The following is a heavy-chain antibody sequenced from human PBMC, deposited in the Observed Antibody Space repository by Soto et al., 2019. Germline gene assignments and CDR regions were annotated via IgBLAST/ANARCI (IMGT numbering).Heavy chain of an antibody. V-gene: IGHV3-30*18. CDR2: ISDDGKTQ. D-gene: IGHD6-19*01. CDR1: SFGFSAYG. CDR3: VKGGYKTGWPPFDH. J-gene: IGHJ4*01. Sequence: QVKLVEFGGAVVQSGRSLRLSCTASSFGFSAYGMHWVRQAPGKGLEWVALISDDGKTQFFTESVEGRFTISRDNSRNTLYLQMNRLRPEDTAVYYCVKGGYKTGWPPFDHWGHGTRVTVSS.